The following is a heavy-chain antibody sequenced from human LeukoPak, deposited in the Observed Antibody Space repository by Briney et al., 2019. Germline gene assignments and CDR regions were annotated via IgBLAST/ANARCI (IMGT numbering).Heavy chain of an antibody. V-gene: IGHV4-4*07. J-gene: IGHJ4*02. CDR1: GGSNSSYY. D-gene: IGHD3-22*01. CDR2: IYSSGTT. Sequence: SETLSLTCSVSGGSNSSYYWSWIRQPAGKGLEWIGRIYSSGTTNYNPSLKSRVTMSVDTSKNQFSLNLSAVTAADTAVYYCARGGYYSDYWGQGTLVTVSS. CDR3: ARGGYYSDY.